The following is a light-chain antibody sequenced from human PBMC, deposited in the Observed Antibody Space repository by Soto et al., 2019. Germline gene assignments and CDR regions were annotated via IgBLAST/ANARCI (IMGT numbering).Light chain of an antibody. CDR1: SSNIGSNY. J-gene: IGLJ2*01. CDR2: RNN. Sequence: QSVLTQPPSASGTPGQRVTISCSGSSSNIGSNYVYWYQQLPGTAPKLLIYRNNQRPSGVPDRFSGSTSSTSASLAISALRYEDEADYYCAAWDDSLNEVFGGGTKLTVL. V-gene: IGLV1-47*01. CDR3: AAWDDSLNEV.